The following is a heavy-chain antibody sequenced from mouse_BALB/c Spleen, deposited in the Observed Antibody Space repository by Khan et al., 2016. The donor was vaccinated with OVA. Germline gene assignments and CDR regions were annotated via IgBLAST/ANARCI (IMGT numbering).Heavy chain of an antibody. J-gene: IGHJ3*01. CDR2: IDPSDSET. V-gene: IGHV1-61*01. Sequence: QVQLQQSGAELVRPGASVKLSCKASGYTFTSYWMNWVKQRPGQGLEWIGMIDPSDSETHYNQMFKDKATLTVDKSSSTAYMQLSSLTSADSAVYYCTRREKYGYDPSWFAYWGQGTLVTVSA. CDR1: GYTFTSYW. CDR3: TRREKYGYDPSWFAY. D-gene: IGHD2-2*01.